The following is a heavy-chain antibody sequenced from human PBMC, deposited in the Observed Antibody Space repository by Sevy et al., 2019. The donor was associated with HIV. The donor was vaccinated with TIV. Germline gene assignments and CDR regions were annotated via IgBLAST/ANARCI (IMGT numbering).Heavy chain of an antibody. CDR2: ISPSAKTT. J-gene: IGHJ5*02. CDR1: GFSFSDYY. CDR3: AGGKYWFDP. Sequence: GGSLRLSCAASGFSFSDYYSGWIRQAPGKGLEGVSHISPSAKTTYYADSVEGRFTISRDNAKKSLYLQMSSLRAEDTAVYYCAGGKYWFDPWGQGTLVTVSS. V-gene: IGHV3-11*04.